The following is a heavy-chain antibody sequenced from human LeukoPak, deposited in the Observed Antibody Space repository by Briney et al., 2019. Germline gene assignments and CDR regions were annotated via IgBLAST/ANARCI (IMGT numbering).Heavy chain of an antibody. J-gene: IGHJ4*02. CDR1: GFTVSSNY. V-gene: IGHV3-53*01. CDR3: ARDQRRFGELLRFDY. D-gene: IGHD3-10*01. CDR2: IYSGGST. Sequence: GGSLRLSCAASGFTVSSNYMSWVRQAPGKGLEWVSVIYSGGSTYYADSVKGRFTISRDNSKNTLYLQMNSLRAEDTAVYYCARDQRRFGELLRFDYWGQGTLVTVSS.